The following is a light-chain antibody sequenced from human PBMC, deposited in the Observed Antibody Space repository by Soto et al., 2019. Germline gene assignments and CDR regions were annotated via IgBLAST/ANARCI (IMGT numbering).Light chain of an antibody. V-gene: IGKV3-15*01. CDR3: QQYGSSFIT. CDR1: ESVSSH. CDR2: GAS. Sequence: EIVMTQSPATLSVSPGEGATLSCRASESVSSHLAWYQQKPGQAPRLLIHGASIRATGIPARFSGSGSGTEFTLTISRLEPEDFAVYYCQQYGSSFITFGQGTRLEIE. J-gene: IGKJ5*01.